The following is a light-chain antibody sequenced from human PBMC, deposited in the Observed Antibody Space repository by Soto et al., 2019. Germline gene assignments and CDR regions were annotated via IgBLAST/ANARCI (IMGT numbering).Light chain of an antibody. V-gene: IGLV2-14*01. CDR3: SSYTSSSTQ. Sequence: QSALTQPASVSGSPGQSITISCTGTSSDVGGYNYVSWYQQHPGKAPKLMIYDVSNRPSGVSNRCSGSKSGNTASLTISGLQAEDEADYYCSSYTSSSTQIGGGTKLTVL. CDR2: DVS. CDR1: SSDVGGYNY. J-gene: IGLJ2*01.